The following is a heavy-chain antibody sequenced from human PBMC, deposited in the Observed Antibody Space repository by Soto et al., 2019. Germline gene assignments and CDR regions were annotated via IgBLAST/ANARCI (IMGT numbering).Heavy chain of an antibody. CDR2: VIPIFGTP. J-gene: IGHJ6*02. CDR3: ASGPLRYFAWSLKEGGPGGMDV. Sequence: QVQLVQSGAEMKKPGSSVKVSCKASGGTFSSSAISWVRQAPGQGLEWMGGVIPIFGTPNYAQKFQGRVTITADESTSTAYMELSRLRSEDTAVYYCASGPLRYFAWSLKEGGPGGMDVWGRGTTVSVSS. V-gene: IGHV1-69*01. CDR1: GGTFSSSA. D-gene: IGHD3-9*01.